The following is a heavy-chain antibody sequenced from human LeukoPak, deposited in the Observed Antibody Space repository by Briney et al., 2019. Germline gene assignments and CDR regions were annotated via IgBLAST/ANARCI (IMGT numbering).Heavy chain of an antibody. D-gene: IGHD3-22*01. J-gene: IGHJ4*02. CDR2: IYYSGST. V-gene: IGHV4-59*01. CDR1: GGSISSYY. Sequence: SETLSLTCTVSGGSISSYYWSWIRQPPGKGLEWIGYIYYSGSTNYNPSLKSRVTISVDTSKNQFSLKLSSVTAADTAVYYCVRGLSSGYYYYFDYWGQGTLVTVSS. CDR3: VRGLSSGYYYYFDY.